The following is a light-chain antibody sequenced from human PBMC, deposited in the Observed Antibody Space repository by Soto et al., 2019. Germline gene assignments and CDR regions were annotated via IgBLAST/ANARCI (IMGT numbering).Light chain of an antibody. V-gene: IGLV1-44*01. CDR2: SNN. CDR3: AAWDDSLNGPWV. CDR1: SSNIGSNT. Sequence: QSVLTQPPSASGTPGQRVTISCSGSSSNIGSNTVNWYQQLPATAPTLLIYSNNQRPSGVPDRFSGTKSGTSASPAISGLQSEDEADYYVAAWDDSLNGPWVFGGGTTLTVL. J-gene: IGLJ3*02.